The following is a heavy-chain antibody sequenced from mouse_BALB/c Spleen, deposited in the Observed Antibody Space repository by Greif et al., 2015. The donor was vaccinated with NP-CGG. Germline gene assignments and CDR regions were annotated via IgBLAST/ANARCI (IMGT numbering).Heavy chain of an antibody. J-gene: IGHJ4*01. V-gene: IGHV5-6-4*01. CDR3: TREGVRHAMDY. D-gene: IGHD2-14*01. CDR1: GFTFSSYT. Sequence: EVQVVESGGGLVKPGGSLKLSCAASGFTFSSYTMSWVRQTPEKRLEWVATISSGGSYTYYPDSVKGRFTISRDNAKNTLYLQMSSLKSEDTAMYYCTREGVRHAMDYWGQGTSVTVSS. CDR2: ISSGGSYT.